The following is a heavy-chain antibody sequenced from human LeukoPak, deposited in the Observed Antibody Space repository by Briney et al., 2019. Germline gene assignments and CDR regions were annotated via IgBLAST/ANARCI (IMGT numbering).Heavy chain of an antibody. CDR1: GYTFTSYG. V-gene: IGHV1-18*01. CDR2: ISAYNGNT. CDR3: ARTPALRYPGWFDP. J-gene: IGHJ5*02. D-gene: IGHD2-2*02. Sequence: ASVKVSCKASGYTFTSYGISWVRQAPGQGLEWMGWISAYNGNTNYAQKLQGRVTMTTNTSTSTAYMELRSLRSDDTAVYYCARTPALRYPGWFDPWGQGTLVTVSS.